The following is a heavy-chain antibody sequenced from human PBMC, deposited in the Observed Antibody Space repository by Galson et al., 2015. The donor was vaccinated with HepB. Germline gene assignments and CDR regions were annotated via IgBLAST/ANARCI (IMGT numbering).Heavy chain of an antibody. Sequence: SLRLSCAASGFTFSSSAMHWVRQAPGKGLEWVAIISDDGINQYYADSVKGRFTISRDNSKNTLYLQMNSLRAEDTAMYYCASPGYYDRSGYYYVKSYFDYWGQGTLVTVSS. CDR2: ISDDGINQ. D-gene: IGHD3-22*01. CDR1: GFTFSSSA. CDR3: ASPGYYDRSGYYYVKSYFDY. J-gene: IGHJ4*02. V-gene: IGHV3-30-3*01.